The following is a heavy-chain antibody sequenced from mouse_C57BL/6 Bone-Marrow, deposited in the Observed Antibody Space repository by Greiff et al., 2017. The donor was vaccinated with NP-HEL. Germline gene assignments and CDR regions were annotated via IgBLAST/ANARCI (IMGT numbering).Heavy chain of an antibody. CDR3: ARREAYYSNFYAMDY. J-gene: IGHJ4*01. CDR1: GFTFSDYY. D-gene: IGHD2-5*01. CDR2: ISNGGGST. V-gene: IGHV5-12*01. Sequence: EVQGVESGGGLVQPGGSLKLSCAASGFTFSDYYMYWVRQTPEQRLEWVAYISNGGGSTYYPATVQGRFTISRDNAKNTLYLQMSRLKSEDTAMYYCARREAYYSNFYAMDYWGQGTSVTVSS.